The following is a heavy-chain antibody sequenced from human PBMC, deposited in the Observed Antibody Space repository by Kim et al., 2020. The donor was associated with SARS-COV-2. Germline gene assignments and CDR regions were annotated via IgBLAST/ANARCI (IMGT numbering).Heavy chain of an antibody. CDR1: GGSISSYY. CDR2: IYYSGST. Sequence: SETLSLTCTVSGGSISSYYWSWIRQPPGKGLEWIGYIYYSGSTNYNPSLKSRVTISVDTSKNQFSLKLSSVTAADTAVYYCARSRTHYDFWSGYYFPYYYYGMDVWGQGTTVTVSS. V-gene: IGHV4-59*01. J-gene: IGHJ6*02. D-gene: IGHD3-3*01. CDR3: ARSRTHYDFWSGYYFPYYYYGMDV.